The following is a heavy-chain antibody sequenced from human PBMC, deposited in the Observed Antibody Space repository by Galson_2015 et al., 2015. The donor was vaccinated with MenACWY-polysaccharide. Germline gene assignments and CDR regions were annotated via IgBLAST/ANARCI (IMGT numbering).Heavy chain of an antibody. J-gene: IGHJ3*01. V-gene: IGHV3-33*01. CDR2: IQYDGSNK. Sequence: SLRLSCAASGSRFSNSGMHCVRQAPGTGLEWVAVIQYDGSNKVYVDSVKGRFTISRDNSKNILFLEMNSLRAEDTAVYYCAREGSRIAFHAFDVWGRGTMVTDSS. D-gene: IGHD2-15*01. CDR3: AREGSRIAFHAFDV. CDR1: GSRFSNSG.